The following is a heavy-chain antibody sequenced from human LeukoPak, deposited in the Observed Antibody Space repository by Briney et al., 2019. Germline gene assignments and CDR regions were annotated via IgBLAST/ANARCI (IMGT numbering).Heavy chain of an antibody. CDR1: GYTFTSYD. V-gene: IGHV1-8*01. D-gene: IGHD3-22*01. CDR2: MNPNSGNT. Sequence: ASVKVSCKASGYTFTSYDINWVRQATGQGLEWMGWMNPNSGNTGYAQKFQGRVTMTRNTSIGTAYMELSSLRSEDTAVYYCARGRWGSGYYYEPNAFDIWGQGTMVTVSS. CDR3: ARGRWGSGYYYEPNAFDI. J-gene: IGHJ3*02.